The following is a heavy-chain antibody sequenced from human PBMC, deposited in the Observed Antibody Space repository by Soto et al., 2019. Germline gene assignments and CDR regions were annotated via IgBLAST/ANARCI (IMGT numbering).Heavy chain of an antibody. D-gene: IGHD3-10*01. CDR1: GFTFSDFA. CDR2: LDGAGGST. CDR3: AAPRDEYGSGVSWFTYGMDI. Sequence: PGGSLRLSCLASGFTFSDFAMTWVRHVPGRGLEWVASLDGAGGSTYYAESVRGRFSISRDNSQNTLFVQMKRLTVDDTAIYYCAAPRDEYGSGVSWFTYGMDIWGQGTTVTVSS. J-gene: IGHJ6*02. V-gene: IGHV3-23*01.